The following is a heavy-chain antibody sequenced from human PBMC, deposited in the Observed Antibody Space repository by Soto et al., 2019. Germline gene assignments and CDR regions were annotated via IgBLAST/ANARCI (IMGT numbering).Heavy chain of an antibody. V-gene: IGHV3-9*01. CDR2: ISWNSGSI. D-gene: IGHD3-9*01. CDR1: GFTFDDYA. CDR3: AKDHTFDWSPHFDY. J-gene: IGHJ4*02. Sequence: GGSLRLSCAASGFTFDDYAMHWVRQAPGKGLEWVSGISWNSGSIGYADSVKGRFTISRDNAKNSLYLQMNSLRAEDTALYYCAKDHTFDWSPHFDYWGQGTLVTVSS.